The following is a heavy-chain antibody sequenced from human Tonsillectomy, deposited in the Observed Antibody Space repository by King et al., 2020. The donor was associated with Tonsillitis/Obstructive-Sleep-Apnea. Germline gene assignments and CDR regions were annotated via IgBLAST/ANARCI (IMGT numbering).Heavy chain of an antibody. J-gene: IGHJ4*02. CDR3: ARESAGSYYIY. Sequence: QLVQPGAEVKKPGASVELSCKASGYTFTGYYIHWVRQAPGQGLEWMGWINPNTGDTNSAQRFQGRVTMTRDTSIGTAYMELSSLRSDDTAVYFCARESAGSYYIYWGQGTLVTVSS. V-gene: IGHV1-2*02. CDR2: INPNTGDT. D-gene: IGHD2-15*01. CDR1: GYTFTGYY.